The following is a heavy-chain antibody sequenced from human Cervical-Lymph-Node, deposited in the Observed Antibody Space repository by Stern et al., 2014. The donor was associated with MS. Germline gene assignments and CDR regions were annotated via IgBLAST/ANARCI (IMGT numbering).Heavy chain of an antibody. CDR1: GFTFTRFW. CDR3: ARDVAGRSSY. CDR2: IIEDGSIT. V-gene: IGHV3-74*01. J-gene: IGHJ4*02. D-gene: IGHD6-6*01. Sequence: EVHLVESGGGLVQPGGSLTLSCAASGFTFTRFWMHWVRQVPGKGLVWVSRIIEDGSITNYADSVKGRFTISRDNAKNTLYLQMSSLRAEDTAVYYCARDVAGRSSYWGQGTLVTVSS.